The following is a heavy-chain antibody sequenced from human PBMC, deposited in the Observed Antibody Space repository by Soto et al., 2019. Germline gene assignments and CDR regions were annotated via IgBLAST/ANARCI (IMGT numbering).Heavy chain of an antibody. CDR2: INAGNGNT. D-gene: IGHD3-16*01. V-gene: IGHV1-3*05. J-gene: IGHJ2*01. CDR3: ARDGGDEDWYFDL. CDR1: GYTFTSYA. Sequence: QVQLVQSGAEEKKPGASVKVSCKASGYTFTSYAMHWVRQAPGQRLEWMGWINAGNGNTKYSQKFQGRVTITRDTFASTAYKELSSLRSEDTAVYYCARDGGDEDWYFDLWGRGTLVTVSS.